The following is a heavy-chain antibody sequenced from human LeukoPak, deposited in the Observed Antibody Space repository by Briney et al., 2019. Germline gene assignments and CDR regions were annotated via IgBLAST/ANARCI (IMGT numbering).Heavy chain of an antibody. CDR2: ISGSGGST. CDR3: AKGPQQQLGGGVDY. Sequence: GGSLRLSCAASGFTFSSYAMSWVRQAPGKGLEWVSAISGSGGSTYYADSVKGRFTISRDNSKNTLYLQMNSLRAEDTAVYYCAKGPQQQLGGGVDYWGQGTLVTVSS. D-gene: IGHD6-13*01. J-gene: IGHJ4*02. CDR1: GFTFSSYA. V-gene: IGHV3-23*01.